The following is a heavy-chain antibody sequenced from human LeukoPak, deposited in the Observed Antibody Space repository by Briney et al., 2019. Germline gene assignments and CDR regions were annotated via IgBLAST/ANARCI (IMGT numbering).Heavy chain of an antibody. CDR2: INPNSGGT. CDR1: GYTFTGYY. CDR3: ARGGIGCSGGSCSYDAFDI. J-gene: IGHJ3*02. Sequence: ASVKVSCKASGYTFTGYYMHWVRQAPGQGLEWMGWINPNSGGTNYAQKLQGRVTMTTDTSTSTAYVELRSLRSDDTAMYYCARGGIGCSGGSCSYDAFDIWGQGTMVTVSS. V-gene: IGHV1-2*02. D-gene: IGHD2-15*01.